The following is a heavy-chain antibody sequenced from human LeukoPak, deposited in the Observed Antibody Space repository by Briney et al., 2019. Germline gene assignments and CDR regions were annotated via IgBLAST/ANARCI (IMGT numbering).Heavy chain of an antibody. D-gene: IGHD2-8*01. CDR1: VFTFKTYA. CDR2: ISYDGSNK. CDR3: AKDRSIMAYYYYYGMDV. J-gene: IGHJ6*02. Sequence: PGGSLRLSCAASVFTFKTYAMHWVRQAPGKGLEWVAVISYDGSNKYYADSVKGRFTISRDNSKNTLYLQMNSLRAEDTAVYYCAKDRSIMAYYYYYGMDVWGQGTTVTVSS. V-gene: IGHV3-30*18.